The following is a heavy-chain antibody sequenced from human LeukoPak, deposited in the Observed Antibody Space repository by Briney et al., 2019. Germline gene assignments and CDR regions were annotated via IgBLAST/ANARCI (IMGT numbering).Heavy chain of an antibody. CDR2: ISDRGSRT. CDR3: AKRGVVIRVILVGFHKEAYYFDS. J-gene: IGHJ4*02. V-gene: IGHV3-23*01. D-gene: IGHD3-22*01. CDR1: GITLSNYG. Sequence: GGSLRLSCAVSGITLSNYGMSWPRQAPGKGLEWVAGISDRGSRTNYADSVKGRFTISTDHPKNTLYLQMNSLRAEDTAVYFCAKRGVVIRVILVGFHKEAYYFDSWGQGALVTVSS.